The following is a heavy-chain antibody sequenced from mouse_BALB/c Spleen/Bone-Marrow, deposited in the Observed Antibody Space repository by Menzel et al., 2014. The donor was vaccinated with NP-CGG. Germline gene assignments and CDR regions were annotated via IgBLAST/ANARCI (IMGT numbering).Heavy chain of an antibody. D-gene: IGHD2-14*01. Sequence: EVKLMESGGGLVKPGGSLKLSCAASGFAFSSYDMSWVRQTPEKRLEWVAYISSGGGSTYYPDTVKGRFTISRDNAKNTLYLQMSGLKSEDTAMYYCARLPSYYRYEDAYWGQGTLVTVSA. CDR1: GFAFSSYD. CDR2: ISSGGGST. J-gene: IGHJ3*01. CDR3: ARLPSYYRYEDAY. V-gene: IGHV5-12-1*01.